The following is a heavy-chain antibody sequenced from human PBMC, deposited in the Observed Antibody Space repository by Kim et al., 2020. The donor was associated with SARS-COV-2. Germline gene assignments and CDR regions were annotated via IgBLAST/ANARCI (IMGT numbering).Heavy chain of an antibody. CDR2: ISWNSGSI. CDR3: VKTSYYYGMDV. Sequence: GGSLRLSCAASGFTFDDYAMHWVRQAPGKGLEWVSGISWNSGSIGYADSVKGRFTISRDNAKNSLYLQMNSLRAEDTALYYCVKTSYYYGMDVWGQGTTV. J-gene: IGHJ6*02. CDR1: GFTFDDYA. V-gene: IGHV3-9*01.